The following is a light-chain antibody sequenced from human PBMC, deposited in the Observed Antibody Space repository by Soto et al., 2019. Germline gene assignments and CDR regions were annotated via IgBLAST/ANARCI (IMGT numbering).Light chain of an antibody. CDR3: QQYSVSVLT. CDR2: GAA. CDR1: QTLTSNY. V-gene: IGKV3-20*01. Sequence: EIVSTQSPATLSLSPGERATLSCRASQTLTSNYVAWYQQKPGQAPRLLIHGAASRATGIPARFSGRGSGRFVTLTISRQEPDDFAVYYCQQYSVSVLTFRGGTKVEIK. J-gene: IGKJ4*02.